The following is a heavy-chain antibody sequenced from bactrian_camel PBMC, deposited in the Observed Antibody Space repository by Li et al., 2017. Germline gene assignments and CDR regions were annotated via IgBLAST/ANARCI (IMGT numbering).Heavy chain of an antibody. J-gene: IGHJ4*01. CDR3: VASSVGCLRESIMAIGTNY. D-gene: IGHD3*01. CDR1: VRVYCM. V-gene: IGHV3S53*01. CDR2: VYRGGTLT. Sequence: HVQLVESGGGLVQPGGSRRLSCTASVRVYCMGWFRQAPGKGREGVAAVYRGGTLTQYDDSVKGRFTISRDDAKNMVYLEMSSVKPEDTAIYYCVASSVGCLRESIMAIGTNYWGQGTQVTVS.